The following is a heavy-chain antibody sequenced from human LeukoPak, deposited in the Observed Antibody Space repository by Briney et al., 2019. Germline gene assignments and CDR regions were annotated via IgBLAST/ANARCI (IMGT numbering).Heavy chain of an antibody. J-gene: IGHJ4*02. CDR2: ISGSGGNT. Sequence: GGSLRLSCAASGFTFSSYGMSWVRQAPGKGLEWVSTISGSGGNTFYADSVKGRFTISRDNSKNTLYLQMNSLRDEDTAVYYCAKSSYYDSSGYYREYYFDFWGQGTLVTVSS. V-gene: IGHV3-23*01. CDR1: GFTFSSYG. D-gene: IGHD3-22*01. CDR3: AKSSYYDSSGYYREYYFDF.